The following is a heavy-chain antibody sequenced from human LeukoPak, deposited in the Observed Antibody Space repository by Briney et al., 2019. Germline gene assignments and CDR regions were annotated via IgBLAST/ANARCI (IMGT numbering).Heavy chain of an antibody. CDR1: GYTFTGYF. CDR2: INPNSYGT. D-gene: IGHD1-26*01. CDR3: AREMLSYSGSPINWFDP. Sequence: ASVKVSCKASGYTFTGYFIYWRRQAPGQGPEWKGWINPNSYGTNFVQKFRGRMTLTRDTSTSTVYMDLSSLTSDDTAVYYCAREMLSYSGSPINWFDPWGQGTLVTVSS. J-gene: IGHJ5*02. V-gene: IGHV1-2*02.